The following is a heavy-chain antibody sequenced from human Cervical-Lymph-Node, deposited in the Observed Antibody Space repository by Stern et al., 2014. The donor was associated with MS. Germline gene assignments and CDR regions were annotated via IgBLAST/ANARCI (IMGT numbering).Heavy chain of an antibody. J-gene: IGHJ3*02. D-gene: IGHD6-13*01. Sequence: QVQLVQSGAEVKKPGASVTVSCKVSGYILTKLAMHWVRQAPGKGLEWMGGFDPDEGDTIYAQKFPGRVTMTEDTSTYTAYMELRSLRSEDTAVYFCATDHPTVGIYDALAMWGQGTRVTVSS. CDR1: GYILTKLA. CDR3: ATDHPTVGIYDALAM. V-gene: IGHV1-24*01. CDR2: FDPDEGDT.